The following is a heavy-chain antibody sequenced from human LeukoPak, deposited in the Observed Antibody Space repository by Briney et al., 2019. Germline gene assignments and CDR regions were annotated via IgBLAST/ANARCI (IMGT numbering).Heavy chain of an antibody. Sequence: SETLSLTCTLSGGSISSGTYCWGWIRQPPGKGLEWIGSIYSSGSTYYNPSLKSRVTISVDTSKNQFSLRLTSVTAADTAVYFCAREGSGNYSPYDAFEIWGQGTVVTVSS. CDR1: GGSISSGTYC. CDR3: AREGSGNYSPYDAFEI. CDR2: IYSSGST. J-gene: IGHJ3*02. D-gene: IGHD1-26*01. V-gene: IGHV4-39*07.